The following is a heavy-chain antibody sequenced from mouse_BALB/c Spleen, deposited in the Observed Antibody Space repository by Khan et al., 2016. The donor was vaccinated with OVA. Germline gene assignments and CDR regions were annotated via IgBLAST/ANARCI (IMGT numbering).Heavy chain of an antibody. CDR2: IDPANGNT. CDR3: ARVPEGDY. J-gene: IGHJ2*01. V-gene: IGHV14-3*02. Sequence: IQLVQSGAELVKPGASVKLSCTASGFNIKDTYMHWVKQRPEQGLEWIGRIDPANGNTKYDPKFQGKATITADTSSNTAYLQLSSLTSEDTAVYYCARVPEGDYWGHGTTLTVSS. CDR1: GFNIKDTY.